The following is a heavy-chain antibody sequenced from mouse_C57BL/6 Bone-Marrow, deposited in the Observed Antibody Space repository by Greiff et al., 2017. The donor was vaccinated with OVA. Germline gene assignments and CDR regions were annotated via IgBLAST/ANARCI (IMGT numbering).Heavy chain of an antibody. D-gene: IGHD1-1*01. CDR3: ALITTVVAPGYYFDY. CDR2: IYPGDGDT. J-gene: IGHJ2*01. CDR1: GYAFSSYW. Sequence: VQLVESGAELVKPGASVKISCKASGYAFSSYWMNWVKQRPGKGLEWIGQIYPGDGDTNYNGKFKGKATLTADKTYSTAYMQLSSLTSEDSAVYLCALITTVVAPGYYFDYWGKGTTLTVSS. V-gene: IGHV1-80*01.